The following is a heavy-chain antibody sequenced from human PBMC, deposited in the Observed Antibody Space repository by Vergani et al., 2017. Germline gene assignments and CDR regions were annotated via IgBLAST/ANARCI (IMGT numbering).Heavy chain of an antibody. Sequence: EVQLVESGGGLVQPGGSLRLSCAASGFTFSSYAMSWVRQAPGKGLEWVSAISSSSSYIYYADSVKGRFTISRDNAKNSLYLQMNSLRAEDTAVYYCARDFLYNWHDSVSGYWGQGTLVTVSS. CDR1: GFTFSSYA. CDR3: ARDFLYNWHDSVSGY. CDR2: ISSSSSYI. D-gene: IGHD1-1*01. V-gene: IGHV3-21*01. J-gene: IGHJ4*02.